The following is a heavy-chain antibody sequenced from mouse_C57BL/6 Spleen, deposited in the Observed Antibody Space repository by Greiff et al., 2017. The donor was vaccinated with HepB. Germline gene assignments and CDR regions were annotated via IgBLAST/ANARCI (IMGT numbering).Heavy chain of an antibody. CDR2: INPSNGGT. D-gene: IGHD1-3*01. J-gene: IGHJ4*01. V-gene: IGHV1-53*01. CDR1: GYTFTSYW. Sequence: QVQLQQPGTELVKPGASVKLSCKASGYTFTSYWMRWVKQRPGQGLEWIGNINPSNGGTNYNEKFKSKATLTVDKSSSTAYMQLSSLTSEDSAVYYCARKGGSKGAMDYWGQGTSVTVSS. CDR3: ARKGGSKGAMDY.